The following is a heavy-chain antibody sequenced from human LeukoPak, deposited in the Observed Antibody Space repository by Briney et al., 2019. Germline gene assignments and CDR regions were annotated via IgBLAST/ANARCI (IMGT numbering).Heavy chain of an antibody. V-gene: IGHV3-53*01. CDR2: IYSGGST. CDR1: GFTVSSNY. Sequence: GGSLRLSCAASGFTVSSNYMSWVRQAPGKGLEWVSVIYSGGSTYYADSVKGRFIISRDNSKNTLYLQMNSLRAEDTAVYYCAREGHYYGSGSYQYYFDYWGQGTLVTVSS. J-gene: IGHJ4*02. D-gene: IGHD3-10*01. CDR3: AREGHYYGSGSYQYYFDY.